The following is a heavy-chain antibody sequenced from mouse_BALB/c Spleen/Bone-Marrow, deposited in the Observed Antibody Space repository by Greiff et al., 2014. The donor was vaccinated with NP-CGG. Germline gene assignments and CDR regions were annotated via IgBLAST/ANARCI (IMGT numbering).Heavy chain of an antibody. J-gene: IGHJ4*01. Sequence: QVQLQQSGAELVKPGASVKLSCLASGYTFTDYILHWVKQRPGQGLEWIGWFYPGSGSMEYNEKIKDKATMTADKSSSTVYMELSRLTSEASAVYFCARHDLLSSYGLDYWGQGTSVTVSS. D-gene: IGHD1-1*02. CDR1: GYTFTDYI. V-gene: IGHV1-62-2*01. CDR3: ARHDLLSSYGLDY. CDR2: FYPGSGSM.